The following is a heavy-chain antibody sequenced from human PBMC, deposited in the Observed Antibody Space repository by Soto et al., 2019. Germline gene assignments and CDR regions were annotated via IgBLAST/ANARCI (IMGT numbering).Heavy chain of an antibody. Sequence: ASVKVPCKASGYTFTSYSISWVRQAPGQGLEWMGWISAYNGNTNYAQKLQGRVTMTTDTSTSTAYMELRSLRSDDTAVYYCASALGLDDAFDIWGQGTMVTVS. J-gene: IGHJ3*02. V-gene: IGHV1-18*01. CDR1: GYTFTSYS. CDR2: ISAYNGNT. D-gene: IGHD4-17*01. CDR3: ASALGLDDAFDI.